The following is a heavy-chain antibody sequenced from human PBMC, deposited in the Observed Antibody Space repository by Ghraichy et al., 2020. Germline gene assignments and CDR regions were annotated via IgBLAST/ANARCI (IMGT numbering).Heavy chain of an antibody. CDR1: GGSISSGSYY. Sequence: SQTLSLTCTVSGGSISSGSYYWSWIRQPAGKGLEWIGRIYISGSANYNPSLKSRVTISVDTSKNQFSLKLSSVTAADTAVYYCARYTGEPTHYYFDYWGQGTLFTVSS. CDR3: ARYTGEPTHYYFDY. V-gene: IGHV4-61*02. J-gene: IGHJ4*02. CDR2: IYISGSA. D-gene: IGHD7-27*01.